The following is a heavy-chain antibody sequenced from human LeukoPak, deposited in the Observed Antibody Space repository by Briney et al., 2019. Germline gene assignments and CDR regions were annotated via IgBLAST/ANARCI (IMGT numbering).Heavy chain of an antibody. CDR1: GGSVSSGSYY. Sequence: SETLSLTCTVSGGSVSSGSYYWSWIRQPPGKGLEWIGYIYYSGSTNYNPSLKSRVTISVDTSKNQFSLKLSSVTAADTAVYYCAREGSSGYYQPDYYFDYWGQGTLVTVPS. V-gene: IGHV4-61*01. CDR3: AREGSSGYYQPDYYFDY. D-gene: IGHD3-22*01. J-gene: IGHJ4*02. CDR2: IYYSGST.